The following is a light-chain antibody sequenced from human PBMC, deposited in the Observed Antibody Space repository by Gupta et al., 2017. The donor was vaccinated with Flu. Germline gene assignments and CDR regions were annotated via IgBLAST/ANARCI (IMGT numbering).Light chain of an antibody. V-gene: IGLV1-44*01. Sequence: QSVLTQPPSASGTPGQRVTISCSGSSSNIGSNTVNWYQQLPGTAPKLLIYSNNQRPSGVPDRFSGSKDGTSASLATSGLQAEDEADYYCAAWDDSLNGWVFGGGTKLTVL. J-gene: IGLJ3*02. CDR2: SNN. CDR1: SSNIGSNT. CDR3: AAWDDSLNGWV.